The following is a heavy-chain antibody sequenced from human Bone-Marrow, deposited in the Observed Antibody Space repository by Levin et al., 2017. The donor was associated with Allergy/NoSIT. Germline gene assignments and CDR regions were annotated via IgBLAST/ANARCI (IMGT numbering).Heavy chain of an antibody. CDR1: GFTFSTYG. CDR2: ISYVGSDE. V-gene: IGHV3-30*03. J-gene: IGHJ4*02. CDR3: ATGSFDF. Sequence: GASVKVSCAASGFTFSTYGMHWVRQAPGKGLEWVVVISYVGSDEYYADSVKGRFTISRDNSKNTLYLQMNTLRPEDTAVYYCATGSFDFWGQGTLVTVSS.